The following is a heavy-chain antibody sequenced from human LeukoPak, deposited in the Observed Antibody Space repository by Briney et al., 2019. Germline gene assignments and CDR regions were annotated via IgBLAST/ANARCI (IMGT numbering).Heavy chain of an antibody. V-gene: IGHV4-30-4*01. CDR1: GGSISNGDYY. J-gene: IGHJ5*02. CDR2: MYYSGST. CDR3: ARPYYYDSRIDP. Sequence: SQTLSLTCTVSGGSISNGDYYWSWIRQPPGKGLEWIGYMYYSGSTYYNPSLKSRATISVDTSKNQFSLKLSSVTAADTAVYYCARPYYYDSRIDPWGQGTLVTVSS. D-gene: IGHD3-22*01.